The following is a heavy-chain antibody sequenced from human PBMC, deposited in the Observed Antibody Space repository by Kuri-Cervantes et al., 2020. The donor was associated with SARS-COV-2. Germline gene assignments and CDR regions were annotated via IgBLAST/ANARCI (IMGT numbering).Heavy chain of an antibody. CDR1: GFTFGDYA. Sequence: GGSLSLSCASSGFTFGDYAMSWFRQAPGKGLEWVGFIKIKTFGETREYAASVKGRFTISRDDSKNIAYLQMNSLRSDDTGMYFCARSWRGNYYAMDVWGQGTTVTVSS. V-gene: IGHV3-49*03. CDR3: ARSWRGNYYAMDV. J-gene: IGHJ6*02. CDR2: IKIKTFGETR. D-gene: IGHD3-3*01.